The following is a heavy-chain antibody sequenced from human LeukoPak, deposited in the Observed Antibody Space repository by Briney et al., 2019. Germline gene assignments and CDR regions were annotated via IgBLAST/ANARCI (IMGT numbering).Heavy chain of an antibody. CDR1: GFTFSSYA. Sequence: PGGSLRLSCAASGFTFSSYAMSWVRQAPGKGLEWVSAISGSGGSTYYADSVKGRFTISRDNSKNTLYLQMNSLRAEDTAVYYCAKTRLSSSSWYGPDSDYWGQGTLVTVSS. CDR2: ISGSGGST. D-gene: IGHD6-13*01. V-gene: IGHV3-23*01. CDR3: AKTRLSSSSWYGPDSDY. J-gene: IGHJ4*02.